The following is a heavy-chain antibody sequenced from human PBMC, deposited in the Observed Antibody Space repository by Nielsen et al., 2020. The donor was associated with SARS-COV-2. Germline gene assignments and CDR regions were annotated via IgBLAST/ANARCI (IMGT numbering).Heavy chain of an antibody. CDR3: AKDRNFAWSYYFDY. Sequence: GEPLKISCAASGFTFSSYAMSWVRQAPGKGLEWVSAISGSGGSTYYADSVKGRFTISRDNSKNTLYLQMNSLRAEDTAVYYCAKDRNFAWSYYFDYWGQGTLVTVSS. CDR1: GFTFSSYA. V-gene: IGHV3-23*01. J-gene: IGHJ4*02. D-gene: IGHD3-9*01. CDR2: ISGSGGST.